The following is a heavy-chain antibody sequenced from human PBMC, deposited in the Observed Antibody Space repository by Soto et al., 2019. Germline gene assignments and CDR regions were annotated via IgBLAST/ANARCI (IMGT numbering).Heavy chain of an antibody. V-gene: IGHV3-23*01. J-gene: IGHJ4*02. D-gene: IGHD3-10*01. CDR2: ISGSGGST. Sequence: VGSLRLSCAASGFTFSSYAMSWVRQAPGKGLEWVSAISGSGGSTYNADSAKGRFTISRDNSKNTLYLQMNSLRAEDTAVYYCAKRRYYGSGSYFPFDYWGQGTLVPVSS. CDR3: AKRRYYGSGSYFPFDY. CDR1: GFTFSSYA.